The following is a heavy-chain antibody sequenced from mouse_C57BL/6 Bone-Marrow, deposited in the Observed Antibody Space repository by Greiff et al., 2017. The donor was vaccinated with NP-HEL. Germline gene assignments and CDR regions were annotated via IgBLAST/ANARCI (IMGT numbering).Heavy chain of an antibody. CDR3: ARGSLLPYAMDY. CDR2: IYPSDGST. D-gene: IGHD2-10*01. CDR1: GYTFTSYD. J-gene: IGHJ4*01. V-gene: IGHV1-85*01. Sequence: QVQLQQSGPELVKPGASVKLSCKASGYTFTSYDINWVKQRPGQGLEWIGWIYPSDGSTKYNEKFKGKATLTVDTSSSTAYMELHSLTSEDSAVYFCARGSLLPYAMDYWGQGTSVTVSS.